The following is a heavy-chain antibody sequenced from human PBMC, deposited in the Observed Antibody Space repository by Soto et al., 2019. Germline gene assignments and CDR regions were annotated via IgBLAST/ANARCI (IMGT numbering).Heavy chain of an antibody. CDR2: IRSKAYGGTT. CDR3: TRDPSIVPAAMKASYYYYGMDV. D-gene: IGHD2-2*01. V-gene: IGHV3-49*03. J-gene: IGHJ6*02. Sequence: GGSLRLSCTASGFTLGDYAMSWFRQAPGKGLEWVGFIRSKAYGGTTEYAASVKGRFTISRDDSKSIAYLQMNSLKTEDTAVYYCTRDPSIVPAAMKASYYYYGMDVWGQGTTVTVSS. CDR1: GFTLGDYA.